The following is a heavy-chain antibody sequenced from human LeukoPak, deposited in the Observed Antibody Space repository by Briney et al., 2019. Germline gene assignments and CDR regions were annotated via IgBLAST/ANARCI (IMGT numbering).Heavy chain of an antibody. CDR3: ARAPSLRGYDLGAFDI. Sequence: PGGSLRLSCAASGFTVSSNYMSWVRQAPGKGLEWVSVIYSGGSTYYADSVKGRFTISRDNSKNTLYLQTNSLRAEDTAVYYCARAPSLRGYDLGAFDIWGQGSMVTVSS. CDR2: IYSGGST. CDR1: GFTVSSNY. D-gene: IGHD3/OR15-3a*01. V-gene: IGHV3-53*01. J-gene: IGHJ3*02.